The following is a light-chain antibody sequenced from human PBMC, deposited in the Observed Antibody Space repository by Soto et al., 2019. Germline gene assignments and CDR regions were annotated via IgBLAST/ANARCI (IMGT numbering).Light chain of an antibody. CDR3: QQYGKSRT. CDR1: QSVTSSY. V-gene: IGKV3-20*01. J-gene: IGKJ1*01. CDR2: GAS. Sequence: EIVLTQPPGTLSLSPGERATLSCRASQSVTSSYLAWYQQKPGQAPRLLIYGASSRATGIPDRFSGSGSGTDFTLTISRLEPEDFAVYYCQQYGKSRTFGQGTKVDIK.